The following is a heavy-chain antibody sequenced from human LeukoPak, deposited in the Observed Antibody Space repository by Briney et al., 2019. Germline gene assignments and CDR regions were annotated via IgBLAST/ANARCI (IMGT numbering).Heavy chain of an antibody. CDR1: GFTFRSYA. CDR2: ISDNGGST. CDR3: AKSSDIVLIPAAIMDSYYYGMDV. J-gene: IGHJ6*04. D-gene: IGHD2-2*02. V-gene: IGHV3-23*01. Sequence: PGGSLRLSCAASGFTFRSYAMSWVRQAPGKGLEWVSGISDNGGSTYYADSVKGRFTISRDNSKNTLYLQMNSLRAEDTAVYYCAKSSDIVLIPAAIMDSYYYGMDVWGKGPTVTVSS.